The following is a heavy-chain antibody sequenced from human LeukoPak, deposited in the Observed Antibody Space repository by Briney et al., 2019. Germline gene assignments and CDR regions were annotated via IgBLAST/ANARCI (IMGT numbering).Heavy chain of an antibody. Sequence: SETLSLTCTVSGGSISSGGYYWSWIRQHPGKGLEWIGYIYYSGSTYYNPSLKSRVTISVDTSKNQFSLKLSSVTAADTAVYYCAIHVGYCSCGSCYSPLYYFDYWGQGTLVTVSS. D-gene: IGHD2-15*01. CDR2: IYYSGST. J-gene: IGHJ4*02. V-gene: IGHV4-31*03. CDR1: GGSISSGGYY. CDR3: AIHVGYCSCGSCYSPLYYFDY.